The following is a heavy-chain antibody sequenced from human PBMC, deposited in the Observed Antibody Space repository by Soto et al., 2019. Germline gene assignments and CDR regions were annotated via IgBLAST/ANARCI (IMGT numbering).Heavy chain of an antibody. CDR2: ISYDGSNK. Sequence: QVQLVESGGGVVQPGRSLRLSCAASGFTFSSYGMHWVRQAPGKGLEWVAVISYDGSNKYYADSVKGRFTISRDNSKNTLYLQMNSLRAEDTAVYYCARPDTSDYWGQGTLVTVSS. J-gene: IGHJ4*02. D-gene: IGHD5-18*01. CDR3: ARPDTSDY. V-gene: IGHV3-30*03. CDR1: GFTFSSYG.